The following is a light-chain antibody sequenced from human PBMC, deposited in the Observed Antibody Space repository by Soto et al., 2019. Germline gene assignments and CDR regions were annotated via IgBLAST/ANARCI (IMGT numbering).Light chain of an antibody. CDR3: SSYTSSSTLYV. V-gene: IGLV2-14*01. CDR1: SSDVGGYNY. Sequence: QSALTQPASVSGSPGQSITISCTGTSSDVGGYNYVSWYQQHPGKAPKLMIYEVSNRPSGVSNRFSGSKSGNTASLTISGLQAEDEADYYCSSYTSSSTLYVFGTGTKCTVL. J-gene: IGLJ1*01. CDR2: EVS.